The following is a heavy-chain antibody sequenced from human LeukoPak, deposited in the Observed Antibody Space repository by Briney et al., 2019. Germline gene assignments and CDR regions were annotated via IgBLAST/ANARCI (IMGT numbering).Heavy chain of an antibody. CDR1: GFTFSDYY. CDR2: ISSSGSTI. J-gene: IGHJ4*02. CDR3: ARGTYCSSTSCPFDY. V-gene: IGHV3-11*04. Sequence: GGSLRLSCAASGFTFSDYYMSWIRQAPGKGLEWVSYISSSGSTIYYADSVKGRFTISRDNAKNSLYLQMNSLRAEDTAVYYCARGTYCSSTSCPFDYWGQGTLVTVSS. D-gene: IGHD2-2*01.